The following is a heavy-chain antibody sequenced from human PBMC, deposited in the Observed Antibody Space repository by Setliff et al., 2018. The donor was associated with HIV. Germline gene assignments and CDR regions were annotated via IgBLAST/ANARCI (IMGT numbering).Heavy chain of an antibody. CDR3: ASFFGDYGY. CDR1: GFTFNNYW. CDR2: IKGDGSET. V-gene: IGHV3-7*01. D-gene: IGHD3-10*01. Sequence: PGGSLRLSCESSGFTFNNYWMSWVRQAPGKRPEWVANIKGDGSETYYVDSVKGRFTISRDNAKNSLYLQMDSLRVEDTAVYYCASFFGDYGYWGHGTQVTVSS. J-gene: IGHJ4*01.